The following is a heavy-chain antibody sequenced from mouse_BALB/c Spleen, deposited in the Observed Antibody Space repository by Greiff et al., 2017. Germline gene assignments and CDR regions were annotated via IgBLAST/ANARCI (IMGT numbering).Heavy chain of an antibody. D-gene: IGHD3-3*01. CDR1: GYTFTSYT. Sequence: VQLQQSGAELARPGASVKMSCKASGYTFTSYTMHWVKQRPGQGLEWIGYINPSSGYTNYNQKFKDKATLTADKSSSTAYMQLSSLTSEDSAVYYCARKGGQDYAMDYWGQGTSVTDSS. V-gene: IGHV1-4*01. CDR3: ARKGGQDYAMDY. J-gene: IGHJ4*01. CDR2: INPSSGYT.